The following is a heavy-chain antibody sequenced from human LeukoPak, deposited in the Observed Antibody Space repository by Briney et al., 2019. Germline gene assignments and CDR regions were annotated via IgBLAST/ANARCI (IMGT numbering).Heavy chain of an antibody. Sequence: ASVKDSCKASGYTFTGYYMHWVRQAPGQGLEWMGLINPNSGCTNYAQKFQGRVTMTRDTSISTAYMELSRLRSDDTAVYYCARVPTTVTPDYWGQGTLVTVSS. V-gene: IGHV1-2*02. CDR1: GYTFTGYY. D-gene: IGHD4-11*01. J-gene: IGHJ4*02. CDR3: ARVPTTVTPDY. CDR2: INPNSGCT.